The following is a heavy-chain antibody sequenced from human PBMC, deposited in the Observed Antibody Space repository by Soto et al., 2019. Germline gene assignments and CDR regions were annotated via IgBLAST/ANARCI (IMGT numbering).Heavy chain of an antibody. CDR1: GYTFTSYD. CDR2: MNPNSGNT. V-gene: IGHV1-8*01. CDR3: ARRYSSSTVDLVMDV. D-gene: IGHD6-6*01. J-gene: IGHJ6*02. Sequence: QVQLVQSGAEVKKPGASVKVSCKASGYTFTSYDINWVRQATGQGLEWMGWMNPNSGNTGYAQKFQGRVTMTRNTSISTAYLELSSLRSEETAVYYCARRYSSSTVDLVMDVWGQATTVTVSS.